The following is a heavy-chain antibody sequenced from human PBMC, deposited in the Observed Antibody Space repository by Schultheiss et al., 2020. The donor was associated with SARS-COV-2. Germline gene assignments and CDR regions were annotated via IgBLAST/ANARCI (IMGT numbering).Heavy chain of an antibody. CDR2: IYTSGST. CDR1: GGSISSSSYY. V-gene: IGHV4-61*02. D-gene: IGHD6-6*01. Sequence: SQTLSLTCTVSGGSISSSSYYWSWIRQPAGKGLEWIGRIYTSGSTNYNPSLKSRVTISVDTSKNQFSLKLSSVTAADTAVYYCARGSAAVDYWGQGTLVTVSS. J-gene: IGHJ4*02. CDR3: ARGSAAVDY.